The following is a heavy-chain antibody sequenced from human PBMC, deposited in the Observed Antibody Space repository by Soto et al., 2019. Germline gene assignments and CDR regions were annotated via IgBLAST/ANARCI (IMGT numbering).Heavy chain of an antibody. Sequence: PSETLSLTCTVSGGSISSYYWSWIRQPPGKGLEWIGYIYYSGSTNYNPSPKSRVTISVDTSKNQFSLKLSSVTAADTAVYYCAKRGSSWYAEDRGTSGDWWFDPWGQGTLVTVSS. CDR2: IYYSGST. CDR3: AKRGSSWYAEDRGTSGDWWFDP. D-gene: IGHD6-13*01. V-gene: IGHV4-59*01. CDR1: GGSISSYY. J-gene: IGHJ5*02.